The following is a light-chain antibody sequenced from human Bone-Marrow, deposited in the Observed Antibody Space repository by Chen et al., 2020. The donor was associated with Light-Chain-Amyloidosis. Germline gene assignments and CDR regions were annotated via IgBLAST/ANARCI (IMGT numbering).Light chain of an antibody. Sequence: SYELTQPPSVSVSPGQTPRITCSGDDLPTKYAYWYQQKPGQAPGLVIHRDTERPSGISERFSGCSSGTTATLTISGGQAEDEADDHCQSADSSGTYEVIFGGGTKLTVL. J-gene: IGLJ2*01. CDR1: DLPTKY. V-gene: IGLV3-25*03. CDR2: RDT. CDR3: QSADSSGTYEVI.